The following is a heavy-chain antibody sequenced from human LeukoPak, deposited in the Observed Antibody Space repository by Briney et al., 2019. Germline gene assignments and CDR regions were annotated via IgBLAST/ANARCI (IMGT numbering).Heavy chain of an antibody. D-gene: IGHD3-22*01. CDR3: ARFYYDSSGYYQTSDAFDI. V-gene: IGHV4-30-4*08. J-gene: IGHJ3*02. Sequence: LRLSCAASGFTFSSYAMSWVRQPPGKGLEWIGYIYYSGSTYYNPSLKSRVTISVDTSKNQFSLKLSSVTAADTAVYYCARFYYDSSGYYQTSDAFDIWGQGTMVTVSS. CDR2: IYYSGST. CDR1: GFTFSSYA.